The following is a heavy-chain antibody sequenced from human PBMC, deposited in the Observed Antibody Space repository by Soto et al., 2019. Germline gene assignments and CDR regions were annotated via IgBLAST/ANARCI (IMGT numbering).Heavy chain of an antibody. Sequence: QVQLVQSGAEVKKPGASVKVSCKASGYTFTSYAMHWVRQAPGQRLESMGWINAGNGNTKYSQKFQGRVTITRDTSASTAYMELSSLTSEDTAVYYCARKWRLSETFEPWGQGTLVTVSS. CDR2: INAGNGNT. CDR1: GYTFTSYA. J-gene: IGHJ5*02. D-gene: IGHD2-8*01. V-gene: IGHV1-3*01. CDR3: ARKWRLSETFEP.